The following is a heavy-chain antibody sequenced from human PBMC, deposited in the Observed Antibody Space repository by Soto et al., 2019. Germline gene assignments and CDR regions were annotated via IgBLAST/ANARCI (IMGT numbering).Heavy chain of an antibody. J-gene: IGHJ4*02. CDR1: GFSVSSNY. CDR3: ARRYIVGVTGDY. V-gene: IGHV3-53*02. D-gene: IGHD1-26*01. CDR2: IYSGGTT. Sequence: EVQLVETGGGMIQPGGSLRLSCAVSGFSVSSNYMSWVRQAPGKGLERVSLIYSGGTTSYADSVKGRFIISRDSSTHTLFLQMNSLRVEDTAVYYCARRYIVGVTGDYWGQGTLVTVSS.